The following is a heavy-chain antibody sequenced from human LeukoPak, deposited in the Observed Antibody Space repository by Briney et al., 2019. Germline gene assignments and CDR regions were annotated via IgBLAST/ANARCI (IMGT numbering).Heavy chain of an antibody. Sequence: SKTLSLTCTVSGGSISSYYWSWIRQPPGKGLEWIGYIYYSGSTNYNPSFKSRVTISVDTSKNQFSLKLSSVTAADTAVYYCARPLTDGAFDIWGQGTMVTVSS. J-gene: IGHJ3*02. D-gene: IGHD3-16*01. CDR3: ARPLTDGAFDI. CDR1: GGSISSYY. CDR2: IYYSGST. V-gene: IGHV4-59*01.